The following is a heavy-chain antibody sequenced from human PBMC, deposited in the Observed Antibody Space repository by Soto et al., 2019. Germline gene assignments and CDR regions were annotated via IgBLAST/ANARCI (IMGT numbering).Heavy chain of an antibody. CDR1: GYTFTSYA. V-gene: IGHV1-18*01. CDR2: ISAYNGNT. CDR3: ARDPVASLVVVITTSPYFDY. J-gene: IGHJ4*02. D-gene: IGHD3-22*01. Sequence: ASVKVSCKASGYTFTSYAMHWVRQAPGQRLEWMGWISAYNGNTNYAQKLQGRVTMTTDTSTSTAYMELRSLRSDDTAVYYCARDPVASLVVVITTSPYFDYWGQGTLVTVSS.